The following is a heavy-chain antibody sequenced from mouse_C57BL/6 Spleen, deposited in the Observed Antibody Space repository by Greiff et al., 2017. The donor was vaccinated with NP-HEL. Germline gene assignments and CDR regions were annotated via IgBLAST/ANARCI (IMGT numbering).Heavy chain of an antibody. Sequence: EVQLQESGAELVRPGASVKLSCTASGFNIKDDYMHWVKQRPEQGLEWIGWIDPENGDTEYASKFQGKATITADTSSNTAYLQLSSLTSEDTAVYYCLLSWFAYWGQGTLVTVSA. D-gene: IGHD2-10*01. J-gene: IGHJ3*01. CDR1: GFNIKDDY. CDR2: IDPENGDT. V-gene: IGHV14-4*01. CDR3: LLSWFAY.